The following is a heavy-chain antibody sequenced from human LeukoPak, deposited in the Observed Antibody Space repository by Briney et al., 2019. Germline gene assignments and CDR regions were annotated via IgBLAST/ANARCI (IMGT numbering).Heavy chain of an antibody. CDR3: ATAGYSLGATDRNLYFDY. J-gene: IGHJ4*02. CDR2: INPTGDPT. D-gene: IGHD1-26*01. Sequence: ASVKVSCKASGYTFTGYYMHWVRQAPGQGLEWVGIINPTGDPTTYAQKFQGRVTMTSDMSTSTVYMELSSLRSEDTAVYYCATAGYSLGATDRNLYFDYWGQGTLVTVSS. CDR1: GYTFTGYY. V-gene: IGHV1-46*01.